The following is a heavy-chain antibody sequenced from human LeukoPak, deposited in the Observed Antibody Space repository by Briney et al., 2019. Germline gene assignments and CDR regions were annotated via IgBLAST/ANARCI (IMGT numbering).Heavy chain of an antibody. Sequence: PSETPSLTCAVYGGSFSGYYWSWIRQPPGKGLEWIGEINHSGSTNYNPSLKSRVTISVDTSKNQFSLKLSSVTAADTAVYYCARGRRRGMYFDYWGQGTLVTVSS. J-gene: IGHJ4*02. CDR2: INHSGST. V-gene: IGHV4-34*01. CDR3: ARGRRRGMYFDY. CDR1: GGSFSGYY. D-gene: IGHD1-26*01.